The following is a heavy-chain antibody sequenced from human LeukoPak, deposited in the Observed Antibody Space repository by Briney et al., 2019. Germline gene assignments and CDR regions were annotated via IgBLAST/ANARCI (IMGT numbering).Heavy chain of an antibody. CDR2: INPDSGGT. J-gene: IGHJ2*01. CDR3: ASPWGRWFGELIWYFDL. D-gene: IGHD3-10*01. CDR1: GYTFTGYY. V-gene: IGHV1-2*02. Sequence: ASVKVSCKASGYTFTGYYMHWVRQAPGQGLEWMGWINPDSGGTNNAQKFQGRVTMTRDTSISTAYMELSRLRSDDTAVYYCASPWGRWFGELIWYFDLWGRGTLVTVSS.